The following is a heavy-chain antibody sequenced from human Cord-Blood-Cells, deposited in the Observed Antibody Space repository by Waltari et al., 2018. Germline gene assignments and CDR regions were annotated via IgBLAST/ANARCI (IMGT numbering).Heavy chain of an antibody. V-gene: IGHV1-46*01. CDR3: ARGSAARGAFDI. J-gene: IGHJ3*02. CDR2: INPSGGST. D-gene: IGHD6-6*01. Sequence: QVQLVQSGAEVKKPGASMKVSCKASGYTFTSYYMHWVRQAPGQGLEWMGIINPSGGSTSYAQKFQGRGTMTRDTSTSTVYMELSSLRSEDTAVYYCARGSAARGAFDIWGQGTMVTVSS. CDR1: GYTFTSYY.